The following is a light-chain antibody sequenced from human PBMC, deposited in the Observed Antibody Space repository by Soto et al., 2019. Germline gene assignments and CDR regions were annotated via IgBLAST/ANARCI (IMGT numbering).Light chain of an antibody. V-gene: IGKV4-1*01. Sequence: DIVMTQSPDSLAVSLGERATINCKSSQIVLYSSNNKNYLAWYQQKPGQPPKLLIYWASSRESGVPDRFSGGGSGTDFTLTINSLQAEDVAVYYCQQYYGTPTFGQGTKVDI. J-gene: IGKJ1*01. CDR2: WAS. CDR3: QQYYGTPT. CDR1: QIVLYSSNNKNY.